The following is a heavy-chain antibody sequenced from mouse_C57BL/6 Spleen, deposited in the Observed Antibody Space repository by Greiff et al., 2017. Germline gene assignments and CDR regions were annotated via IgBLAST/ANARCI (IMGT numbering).Heavy chain of an antibody. Sequence: EVKLVASGGGLVQSGRSLRLSCATSGFTFSDFYMEWVRQAPGKGLEWIAASRNKANDYTTEYSASVKGRFIVSRDTSQSILYLQMNALRAEDTAIYYCARDAFDGYYSSWFAYWGQGTLVTVSA. CDR2: SRNKANDYTT. J-gene: IGHJ3*01. V-gene: IGHV7-1*01. D-gene: IGHD2-3*01. CDR1: GFTFSDFY. CDR3: ARDAFDGYYSSWFAY.